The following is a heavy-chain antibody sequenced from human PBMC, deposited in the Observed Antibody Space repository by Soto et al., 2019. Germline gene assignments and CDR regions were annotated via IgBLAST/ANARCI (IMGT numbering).Heavy chain of an antibody. Sequence: GGWLRLSWAASGFSFSSYAMSWVRQAPGKGLEWVSAISGSGGSTYYADSVKGRFTMSRDNSNNTLYLQMNSLRAEDTAVYYCAKDRAVPSSGFDPWGRGTLVTVSA. D-gene: IGHD3-16*02. CDR1: GFSFSSYA. CDR2: ISGSGGST. V-gene: IGHV3-23*01. CDR3: AKDRAVPSSGFDP. J-gene: IGHJ5*01.